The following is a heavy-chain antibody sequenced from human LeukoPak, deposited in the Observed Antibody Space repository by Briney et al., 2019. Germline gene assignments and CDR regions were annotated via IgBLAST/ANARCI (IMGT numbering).Heavy chain of an antibody. V-gene: IGHV4-59*10. CDR2: IYTSGST. J-gene: IGHJ4*02. CDR3: ARTMVRGVIIFDY. D-gene: IGHD3-10*01. CDR1: GGSFSGYY. Sequence: ASETLSLTCAVYGGSFSGYYWSWIRQPAGKGLEWIGRIYTSGSTNYNPSLKSRVTMSVDTSKNQFSLELSSVTAADTAVYYCARTMVRGVIIFDYWGQGTLVTVSS.